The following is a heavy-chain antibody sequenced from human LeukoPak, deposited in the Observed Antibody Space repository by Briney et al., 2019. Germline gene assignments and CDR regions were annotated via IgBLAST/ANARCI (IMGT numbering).Heavy chain of an antibody. J-gene: IGHJ4*02. CDR2: ISGDGGST. D-gene: IGHD3-22*01. CDR1: GFTFDDYA. Sequence: GGSLRLSXAASGFTFDDYAMHWVRQAPGKGLEWVSLISGDGGSTYYADSVKGRFTISRDNSKNSLYLQMNSLRTEDTALYYCAKDFYYYDSSGYFFDYWGQGTLVTVSS. V-gene: IGHV3-43*02. CDR3: AKDFYYYDSSGYFFDY.